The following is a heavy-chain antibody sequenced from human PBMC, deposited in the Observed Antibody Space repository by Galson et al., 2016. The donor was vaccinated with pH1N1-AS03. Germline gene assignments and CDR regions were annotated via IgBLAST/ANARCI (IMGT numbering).Heavy chain of an antibody. CDR2: LSAGNDA. CDR3: ARDRHHSSRHYYYGVDV. J-gene: IGHJ6*02. V-gene: IGHV3-53*01. D-gene: IGHD3-10*01. Sequence: SLRLSCAASGFSVRTNYMTWIRHTPGKGLEWVSLLSAGNDAYYAGSVRGRFTISRSDSKNTLHLQMNSLRADATGVYYCARDRHHSSRHYYYGVDVWGQWTTVTVAS. CDR1: GFSVRTNY.